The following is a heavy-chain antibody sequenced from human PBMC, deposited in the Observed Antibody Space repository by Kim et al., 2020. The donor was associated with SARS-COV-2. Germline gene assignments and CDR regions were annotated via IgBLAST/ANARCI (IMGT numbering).Heavy chain of an antibody. V-gene: IGHV3-23*01. J-gene: IGHJ4*02. CDR2: VTADGDYT. D-gene: IGHD6-19*01. Sequence: GGSLRLSCAASGFTFTNFAMIWVRQAPGKGLEWVAAVTADGDYTNYADSVKGRFTISRDNFRNTLSLQMTSLRAEDTALYYCAKRSRASSGWTDYWGQGT. CDR3: AKRSRASSGWTDY. CDR1: GFTFTNFA.